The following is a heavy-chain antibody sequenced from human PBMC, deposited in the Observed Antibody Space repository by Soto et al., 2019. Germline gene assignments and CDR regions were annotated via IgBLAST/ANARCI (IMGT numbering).Heavy chain of an antibody. CDR3: ARDKRRVEVVVAATPDYYYYGMDV. CDR2: IIPIFGTA. V-gene: IGHV1-69*12. CDR1: GGTFSSYA. Sequence: QVQLVQSGAEVKKPGSSVKVSCKASGGTFSSYAISWVRQAPGQGLEWMGGIIPIFGTANYAQKFQGRVTINADESTSTAYMELSSLRSEDTAVYYCARDKRRVEVVVAATPDYYYYGMDVWGQGTTVTVSS. D-gene: IGHD2-15*01. J-gene: IGHJ6*02.